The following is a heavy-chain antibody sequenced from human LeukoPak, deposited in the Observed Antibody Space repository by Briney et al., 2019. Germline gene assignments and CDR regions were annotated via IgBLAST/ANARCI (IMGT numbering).Heavy chain of an antibody. CDR2: INWNGDRT. CDR3: ARVGAASDSSGKGQLPAHFDY. CDR1: GFTFDDYG. D-gene: IGHD3-22*01. V-gene: IGHV3-20*04. J-gene: IGHJ4*02. Sequence: GGSLRLSCAASGFTFDDYGMSWVRQAPGKGLEWVSGINWNGDRTGYADSVRGRFTISRDNAKNSLYLQMNSLRAEDTALYYCARVGAASDSSGKGQLPAHFDYWGQGTLVTVSS.